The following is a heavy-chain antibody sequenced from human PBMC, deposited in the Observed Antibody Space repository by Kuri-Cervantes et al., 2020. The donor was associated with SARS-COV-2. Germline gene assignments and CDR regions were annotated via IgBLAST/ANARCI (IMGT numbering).Heavy chain of an antibody. V-gene: IGHV3-30*18. CDR1: GFTFSSYG. Sequence: GESLKISCAASGFTFSSYGMHWVRQAPGKGLEWVAVISYDGSNKYYADSVKGRFTISRDNSKNTLYLQMNSLRAEDTAVYYCAKDLGVPAAIEMLYYYYGMDVWGQGTTVTVSS. CDR2: ISYDGSNK. D-gene: IGHD2-2*01. CDR3: AKDLGVPAAIEMLYYYYGMDV. J-gene: IGHJ6*02.